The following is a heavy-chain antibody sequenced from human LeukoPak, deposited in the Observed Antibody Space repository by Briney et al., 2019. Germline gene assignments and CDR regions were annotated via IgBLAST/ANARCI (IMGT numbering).Heavy chain of an antibody. J-gene: IGHJ4*02. CDR3: ANGVLWFGELSEKN. CDR1: GFTFSTYD. CDR2: I. Sequence: GGSLRLSRAASGFTFSTYDMNWVRQAPGKGLEWVSAIKGRFTISRDNSKNTLYLQINSLRAEDTAVYYCANGVLWFGELSEKNWGQGTLVTVSS. V-gene: IGHV3-23*01. D-gene: IGHD3-10*01.